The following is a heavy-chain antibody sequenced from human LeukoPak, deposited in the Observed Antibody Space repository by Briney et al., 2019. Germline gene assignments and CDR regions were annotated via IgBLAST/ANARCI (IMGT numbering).Heavy chain of an antibody. V-gene: IGHV4-34*01. CDR3: ARESSSITMVRGVSAFDY. CDR1: GGSFSGYY. CDR2: INHSGST. D-gene: IGHD3-10*01. J-gene: IGHJ4*02. Sequence: KTSETLSLTCAVYGGSFSGYYWSWIRQPPGKGLEWIGEINHSGSTNYNPSLKSRVTISVDTSKNQFSLKLSSVTAADTAVYYCARESSSITMVRGVSAFDYWGQGTLVTVSS.